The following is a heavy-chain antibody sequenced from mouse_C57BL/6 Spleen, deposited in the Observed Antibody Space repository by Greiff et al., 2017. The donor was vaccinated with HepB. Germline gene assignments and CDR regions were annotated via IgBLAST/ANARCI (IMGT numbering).Heavy chain of an antibody. CDR1: GFSLTSYG. D-gene: IGHD1-1*01. CDR2: IWGGGST. CDR3: AKHIGYYGSSYEDAMDY. Sequence: QVQLKESGPGLVAPSQSLSITCTVSGFSLTSYGVDWVRQPPGKGLEWLGVIWGGGSTNDNSALMSRLSISKDNSKSQVFLKRNSLQTDDTAMYYCAKHIGYYGSSYEDAMDYWGQGTSVTVSS. V-gene: IGHV2-9*01. J-gene: IGHJ4*01.